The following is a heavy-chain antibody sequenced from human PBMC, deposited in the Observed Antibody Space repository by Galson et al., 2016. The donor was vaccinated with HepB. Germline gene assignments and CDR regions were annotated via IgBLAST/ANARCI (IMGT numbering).Heavy chain of an antibody. CDR3: ATTPHGAGTWYY. V-gene: IGHV5-51*01. CDR2: FRPVNSDT. Sequence: QSGAEVKKPGESLKISCKGSGYSFTNYWIGWVRQMPGKGLEWMGLFRPVNSDTRYSPSFQGQVTVSADKSTNTAYLQWSSLKASDTAMYYCATTPHGAGTWYYWGRGTLITVSS. CDR1: GYSFTNYW. J-gene: IGHJ4*02. D-gene: IGHD3/OR15-3a*01.